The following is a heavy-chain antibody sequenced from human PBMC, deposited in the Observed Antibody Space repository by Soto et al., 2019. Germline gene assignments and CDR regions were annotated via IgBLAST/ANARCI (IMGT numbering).Heavy chain of an antibody. CDR3: VRSGDNYNLLDY. CDR2: SSNSGSFT. CDR1: GFTFSGNY. V-gene: IGHV3-11*06. D-gene: IGHD1-1*01. J-gene: IGHJ4*02. Sequence: XGSLRLSCSAAGFTFSGNYKSWIRQAPGKGLEWIGYSSNSGSFTRYADSVKGRFSISRDNAKNSLYLQINSLRGDDTAIYYCVRSGDNYNLLDYWGQGTPVTVSS.